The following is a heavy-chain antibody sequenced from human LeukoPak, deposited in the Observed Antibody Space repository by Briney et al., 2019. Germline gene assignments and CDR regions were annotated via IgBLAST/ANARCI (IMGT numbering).Heavy chain of an antibody. CDR2: IYPGDSDT. D-gene: IGHD1-14*01. J-gene: IGHJ3*02. Sequence: GESLKISCKGSGYMFNSRWIAWVRQMPGKGLEWMGTIYPGDSDTRYSPSFQGQVTISADKSISTAYLQWSSLKASDTAMYYCASRWRNDAFDIWGQGTMVTVSS. CDR1: GYMFNSRW. CDR3: ASRWRNDAFDI. V-gene: IGHV5-51*01.